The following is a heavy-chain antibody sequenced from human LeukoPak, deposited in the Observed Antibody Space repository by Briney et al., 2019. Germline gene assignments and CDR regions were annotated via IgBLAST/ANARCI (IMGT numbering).Heavy chain of an antibody. V-gene: IGHV4-34*01. Sequence: SGTLSLTCAVYGGSFSSYYWSWIRQPPGKGLEWVGEINHSGSTNYNPSLKSRVTISVDTSKNQFSLKLSSVTAADTAVYYCARARGQRYLSVKYYDYMDVWGKGTTVTVSS. CDR3: ARARGQRYLSVKYYDYMDV. J-gene: IGHJ6*03. CDR2: INHSGST. CDR1: GGSFSSYY. D-gene: IGHD3-10*01.